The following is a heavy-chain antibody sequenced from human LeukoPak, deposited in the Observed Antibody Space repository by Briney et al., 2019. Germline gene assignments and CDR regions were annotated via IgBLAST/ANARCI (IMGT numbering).Heavy chain of an antibody. D-gene: IGHD3-22*01. J-gene: IGHJ5*02. V-gene: IGHV3-21*04. CDR2: ISSSSSYI. CDR1: GFTFSGYD. CDR3: AKDLTMIVPTNWFDP. Sequence: GGSLRLSCAASGFTFSGYDMNWVRQAPGKGLEWVSSISSSSSYIYYADSVKGRFTISRDNAKNSLYLQMNSLRAEDTAVYYCAKDLTMIVPTNWFDPWGQGTLVTVSS.